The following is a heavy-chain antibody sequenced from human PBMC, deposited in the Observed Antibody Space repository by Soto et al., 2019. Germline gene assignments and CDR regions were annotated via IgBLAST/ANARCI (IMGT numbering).Heavy chain of an antibody. D-gene: IGHD4-17*01. Sequence: QVQLVQAGAEVKKPGAAVTVSCKASGYTFTHYGITWVRHDPGQGLEWMGWINSFSGDTNYPQKLQGILTMTTDTSTNTVYMELRNLRCDDTAVYYSARDLDSGGKYSYFAIWGRGTRVTVSS. V-gene: IGHV1-18*01. CDR1: GYTFTHYG. CDR3: ARDLDSGGKYSYFAI. CDR2: INSFSGDT. J-gene: IGHJ2*01.